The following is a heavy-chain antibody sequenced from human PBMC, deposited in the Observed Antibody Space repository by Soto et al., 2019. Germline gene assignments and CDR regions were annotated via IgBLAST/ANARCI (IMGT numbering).Heavy chain of an antibody. V-gene: IGHV4-4*07. J-gene: IGHJ5*02. Sequence: KTSETLSLTCTVSGDFISYYSWAWIRQSAGKGLEWIGRVYSTGTIFYNPSLKSRATMSVDTSKNQFSRKLTSVSAADTALYYFARDYFGRNTRAFDNWGQGALLTVSS. CDR1: GDFISYYS. CDR2: VYSTGTI. CDR3: ARDYFGRNTRAFDN. D-gene: IGHD3-10*01.